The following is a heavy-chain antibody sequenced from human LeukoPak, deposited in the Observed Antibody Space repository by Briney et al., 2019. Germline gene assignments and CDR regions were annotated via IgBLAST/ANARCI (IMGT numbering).Heavy chain of an antibody. CDR1: GFTFSSYS. CDR2: ISSSSSYI. D-gene: IGHD6-13*01. CDR3: ARDRPGIAAA. J-gene: IGHJ4*02. Sequence: GGSLRLSCAASGFTFSSYSMNWVRQAPGKGLEWVSSISSSSSYIYYADSVKGRFTISRDNAKNPLYLQMNSLRAEDTAVYYCARDRPGIAAAWGQGTLVTVSS. V-gene: IGHV3-21*01.